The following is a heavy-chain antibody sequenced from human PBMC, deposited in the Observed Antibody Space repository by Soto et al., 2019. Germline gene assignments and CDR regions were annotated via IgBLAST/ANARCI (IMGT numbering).Heavy chain of an antibody. CDR3: AREDYDKALGY. CDR1: GYTFTSYY. D-gene: IGHD3-16*01. CDR2: INPSGGST. Sequence: QVQLVQSGAEVKKPGASVKVSCKASGYTFTSYYMHWVRQAPGQGLEWMGIINPSGGSTSYAQKFQGRVTLTRDTATSTVYMELSSLRSEDTAVYYCAREDYDKALGYWGQGTLVTVSS. J-gene: IGHJ4*02. V-gene: IGHV1-46*01.